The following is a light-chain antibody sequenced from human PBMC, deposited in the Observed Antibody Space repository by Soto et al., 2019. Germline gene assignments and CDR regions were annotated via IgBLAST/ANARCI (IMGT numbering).Light chain of an antibody. Sequence: QLVLTQPPSASGTPGQTITISCSGGSSNIGINTVSWYEHLPGTAPRLLIYGNNQRPSGVPDRFSGSKSGTSASVAISGLQSEDEAHYYCATWDDSLDVHVFGTGTKVTVL. V-gene: IGLV1-44*01. CDR1: SSNIGINT. J-gene: IGLJ1*01. CDR2: GNN. CDR3: ATWDDSLDVHV.